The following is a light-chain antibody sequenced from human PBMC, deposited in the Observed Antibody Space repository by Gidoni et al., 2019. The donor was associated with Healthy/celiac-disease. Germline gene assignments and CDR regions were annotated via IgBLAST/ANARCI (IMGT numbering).Light chain of an antibody. CDR1: QSVSSY. J-gene: IGKJ4*01. Sequence: IVLTQSPATLSLSPGERATLPCRTSQSVSSYLAWYQQKPGQAPRLLIYVASNRATGIPARFSGSGSGTDFTLTISSLEPEDFAVYYCQQRSNWPLTFGGGTKVEIK. V-gene: IGKV3-11*01. CDR3: QQRSNWPLT. CDR2: VAS.